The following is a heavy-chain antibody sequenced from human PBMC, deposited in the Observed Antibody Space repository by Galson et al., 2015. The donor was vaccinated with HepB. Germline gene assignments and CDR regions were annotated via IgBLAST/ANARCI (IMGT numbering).Heavy chain of an antibody. CDR3: AHKGVGSSWLIEY. V-gene: IGHV3-30*03. J-gene: IGHJ4*02. Sequence: SLRLSCAASGFTFSGYGMHWVRQAPGKGLEWVAVISYDGSHKYYADSVKGRFTISRDNSKNTLYLQMNSLRAEDTAVYYCAHKGVGSSWLIEYWGQGTLVIVSS. CDR2: ISYDGSHK. D-gene: IGHD6-13*01. CDR1: GFTFSGYG.